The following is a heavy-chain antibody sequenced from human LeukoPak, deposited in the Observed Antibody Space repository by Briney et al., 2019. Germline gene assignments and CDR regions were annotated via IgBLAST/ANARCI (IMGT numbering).Heavy chain of an antibody. CDR2: ISGSGGST. Sequence: GGSLRLSCAASGFTFSSYAMSWVRQAPGKGLEWVSAISGSGGSTYYADSVKGRFTISRDNSKNTLYLQMNSLRAEDTAVYYCARGYCSSTSCRTFYYYYYMDVWGKGTTVTVSS. CDR3: ARGYCSSTSCRTFYYYYYMDV. V-gene: IGHV3-23*01. D-gene: IGHD2-2*01. J-gene: IGHJ6*03. CDR1: GFTFSSYA.